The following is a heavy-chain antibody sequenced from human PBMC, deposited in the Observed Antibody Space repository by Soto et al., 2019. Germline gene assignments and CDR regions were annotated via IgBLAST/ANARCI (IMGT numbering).Heavy chain of an antibody. J-gene: IGHJ4*02. Sequence: GASVKVSCKASGGTFSSYAISWVRQAPGQGLEWMGGIIPIFGTANYAQKFQGRVTITADESTSTAYMELSSLRSEDTAVYYCASQNPSGSYPYYFDYWGQGTLVTVSS. V-gene: IGHV1-69*13. CDR1: GGTFSSYA. CDR2: IIPIFGTA. CDR3: ASQNPSGSYPYYFDY. D-gene: IGHD1-26*01.